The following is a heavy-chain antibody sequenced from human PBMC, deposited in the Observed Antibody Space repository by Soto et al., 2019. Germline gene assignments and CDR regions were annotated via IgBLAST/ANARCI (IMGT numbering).Heavy chain of an antibody. D-gene: IGHD6-19*01. Sequence: SQMQSLTCTVSRGYISDYFWSWIRQPPGQGLETIGYFHYSGITNYNPSLQSRVTISVDSSKNQFSLKLSSVTAADTAVYSCARGGAVARAPIFYWGQGTLVTVSS. CDR2: FHYSGIT. CDR3: ARGGAVARAPIFY. J-gene: IGHJ4*02. V-gene: IGHV4-59*01. CDR1: RGYISDYF.